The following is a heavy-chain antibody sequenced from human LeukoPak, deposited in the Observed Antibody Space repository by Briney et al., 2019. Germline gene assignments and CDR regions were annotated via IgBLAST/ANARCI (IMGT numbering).Heavy chain of an antibody. CDR3: ASHRHNGGHHF. V-gene: IGHV4-39*01. CDR1: GGSISSSSYY. CDR2: IYYSGST. D-gene: IGHD3-16*01. J-gene: IGHJ4*02. Sequence: SETLSLTCTVSGGSISSSSYYWGWVRQPPGKGLEWMGSIYYSGSTYYNSALNSRLTISVDTSKNQFSLNLASVTAADTAVYYCASHRHNGGHHFWGQGTLVTVSS.